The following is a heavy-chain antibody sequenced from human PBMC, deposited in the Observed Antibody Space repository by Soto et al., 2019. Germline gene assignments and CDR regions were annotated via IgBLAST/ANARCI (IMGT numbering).Heavy chain of an antibody. V-gene: IGHV1-8*01. CDR3: ARTLYGDNVDY. CDR1: GYTFNSYD. J-gene: IGHJ4*02. Sequence: SVTVSCKTSGYTFNSYDFTWVLQATGLGLEWMGWMNPNRGNTGYAQNFQGRFTMTSNTSISIAYMELSSLRSEDTAVYYYARTLYGDNVDYSGRGTLVTVAS. D-gene: IGHD4-17*01. CDR2: MNPNRGNT.